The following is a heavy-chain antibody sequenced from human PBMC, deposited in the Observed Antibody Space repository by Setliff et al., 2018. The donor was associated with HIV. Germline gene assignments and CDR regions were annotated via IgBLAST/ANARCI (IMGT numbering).Heavy chain of an antibody. Sequence: PGGSLRLSCAASGFTFGNSWMTWVRQAPGKGLEWVGRIKTKTQRGTTDYAAPAKGRFIISRDDSKNTLYLQMNSLRSEDTAVYYCVTGVGTSSVDYWGQGTMVTVSS. CDR1: GFTFGNSW. V-gene: IGHV3-15*01. CDR3: VTGVGTSSVDY. J-gene: IGHJ4*02. D-gene: IGHD3-22*01. CDR2: IKTKTQRGTT.